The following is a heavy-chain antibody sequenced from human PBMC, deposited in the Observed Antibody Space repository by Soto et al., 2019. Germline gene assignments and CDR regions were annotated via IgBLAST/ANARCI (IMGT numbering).Heavy chain of an antibody. J-gene: IGHJ6*02. Sequence: QITLKESGPTLVKPTQTLTLTCTISGFSLSTGGVGVGWIRQPPGKALEWLALIYWDDDKRYSPSLKSRLTITKDNSKNQVVLTMTNMDPVDTAKYYCAHSRCGGDCLQSYSSPYYYGMDVWGQGTTVTVSS. CDR3: AHSRCGGDCLQSYSSPYYYGMDV. D-gene: IGHD2-21*02. CDR1: GFSLSTGGVG. V-gene: IGHV2-5*02. CDR2: IYWDDDK.